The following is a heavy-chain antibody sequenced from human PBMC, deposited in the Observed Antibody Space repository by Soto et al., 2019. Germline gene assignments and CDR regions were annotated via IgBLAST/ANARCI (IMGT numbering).Heavy chain of an antibody. V-gene: IGHV3-7*03. Sequence: GGTLRLSCIASGFTFTNYWRSWVRQAPGKGLEWVASINQDGSERYYVDSVKGRFTISRDNAKNSLYLQMNSLRAEDTAVYYCAIWGLQYSWGQGTLVTVSS. CDR1: GFTFTNYW. CDR2: INQDGSER. J-gene: IGHJ4*02. D-gene: IGHD3-16*01. CDR3: AIWGLQYS.